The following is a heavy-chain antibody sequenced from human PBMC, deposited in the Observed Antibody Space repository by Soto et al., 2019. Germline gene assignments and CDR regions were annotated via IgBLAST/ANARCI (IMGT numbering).Heavy chain of an antibody. CDR3: ARDGDYFVSGTYGYLDY. J-gene: IGHJ4*02. Sequence: PGGSLRLSCIASGFTFDDYAMSWVRQAPGKGLEWVGFIRSKAYGGTTEYAASVKGRFTISRDDSKSFAYLQMNSLKTEDTAVYFCARDGDYFVSGTYGYLDYWGLGTLVTVSS. CDR2: IRSKAYGGTT. CDR1: GFTFDDYA. D-gene: IGHD3-10*01. V-gene: IGHV3-49*04.